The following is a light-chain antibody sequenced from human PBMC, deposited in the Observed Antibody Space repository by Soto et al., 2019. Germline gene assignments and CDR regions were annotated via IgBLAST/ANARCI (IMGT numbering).Light chain of an antibody. CDR1: QSVSNNY. Sequence: EIVFTQSPGTLSLSPGERATLSCRASQSVSNNYLAWYQQKPGQAPRLLIYGASNRATGIPDRFSGSGSGTEFTLTISRLEPEDFAVYDCQQYGSSGTFGQGTKVDIK. CDR2: GAS. J-gene: IGKJ1*01. CDR3: QQYGSSGT. V-gene: IGKV3-20*01.